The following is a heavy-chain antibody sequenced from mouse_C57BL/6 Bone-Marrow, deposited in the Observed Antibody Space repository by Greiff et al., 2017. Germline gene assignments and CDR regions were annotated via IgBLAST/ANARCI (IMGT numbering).Heavy chain of an antibody. D-gene: IGHD4-1*01. V-gene: IGHV15-2*01. J-gene: IGHJ3*01. CDR2: ILPSIGRT. CDR1: DSEVFPIAY. CDR3: ARALNWDPFAY. Sequence: QVQLQQSGSELRSPGSSVKLSCKDFDSEVFPIAYMSWVRQKPGHGFEWIGGILPSIGRTIYGEKFEDKATLDADTLSNTAYLEPNSLTSEDSAIYYCARALNWDPFAYWGQGTLVTVSA.